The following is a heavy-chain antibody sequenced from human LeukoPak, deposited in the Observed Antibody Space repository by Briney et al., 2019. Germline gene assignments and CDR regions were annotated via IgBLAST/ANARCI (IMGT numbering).Heavy chain of an antibody. Sequence: ASVKVSCKASGYTFTGYYMHWVRQAPGQGLEWMGWINPNSGGTNYAQKFQVRVTMTRDTSISTAYMELSRLRSDDTAVYYCARYYDSSGYPPYFDYWGQGTLVTVSS. D-gene: IGHD3-22*01. CDR2: INPNSGGT. J-gene: IGHJ4*02. CDR1: GYTFTGYY. CDR3: ARYYDSSGYPPYFDY. V-gene: IGHV1-2*02.